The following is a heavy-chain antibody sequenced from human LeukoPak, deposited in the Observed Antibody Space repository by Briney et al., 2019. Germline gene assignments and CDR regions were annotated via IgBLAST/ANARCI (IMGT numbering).Heavy chain of an antibody. CDR3: ARDLRIVGAPHGDY. J-gene: IGHJ4*02. Sequence: GGSLRLSCAASGFTFSSYAMSWVREAPARGLEWVSSLRGNGDTFYADSVKGRFTLSRDESRNTVYLHLNNLRVEDTAVYYCARDLRIVGAPHGDYWGQGTLVTVSS. CDR2: LRGNGDT. CDR1: GFTFSSYA. D-gene: IGHD1-26*01. V-gene: IGHV3-23*01.